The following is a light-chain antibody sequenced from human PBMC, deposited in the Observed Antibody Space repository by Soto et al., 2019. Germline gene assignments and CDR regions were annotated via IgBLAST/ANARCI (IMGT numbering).Light chain of an antibody. CDR1: QSVSSNY. CDR3: LHYSSSLWT. J-gene: IGKJ1*01. CDR2: GAS. V-gene: IGKV3-20*01. Sequence: EIVLTQSPGTQSLSPGERATFSCRASQSVSSNYLAWYQQKPGQAPRLLIYGASSRATGIPDRFSGSGSGTDFTLTISRLEPEDFAVYYCLHYSSSLWTFGQGTKVEIK.